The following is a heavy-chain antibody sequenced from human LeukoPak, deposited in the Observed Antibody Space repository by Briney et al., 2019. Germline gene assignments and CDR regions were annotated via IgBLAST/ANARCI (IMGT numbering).Heavy chain of an antibody. D-gene: IGHD3-10*01. CDR1: GASIYSYY. V-gene: IGHV4-59*01. CDR3: AIGKNLLELLPRIAY. Sequence: SETLSLTCTVSGASIYSYYWSWIRQPPGKGLEWIGYIYYSGTTNYNPSLKRRVTISVDTSKNRFSLKLSSVTAADTAVYYCAIGKNLLELLPRIAYWGQGTRVTVSS. CDR2: IYYSGTT. J-gene: IGHJ4*02.